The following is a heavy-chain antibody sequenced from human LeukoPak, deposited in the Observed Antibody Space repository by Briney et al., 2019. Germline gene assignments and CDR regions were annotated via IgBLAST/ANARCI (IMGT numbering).Heavy chain of an antibody. CDR1: GYSFTTYW. CDR2: IDPSDSYT. Sequence: GESLKISCKASGYSFTTYWITWVRQMPGKGLEWMGRIDPSDSYTNYSPSFQGHVTISADKSISTAYLQWSSLKASDTAMYYCARVIHLGELSLYDYWGQGALVTVSS. D-gene: IGHD3-16*02. V-gene: IGHV5-10-1*01. J-gene: IGHJ4*02. CDR3: ARVIHLGELSLYDY.